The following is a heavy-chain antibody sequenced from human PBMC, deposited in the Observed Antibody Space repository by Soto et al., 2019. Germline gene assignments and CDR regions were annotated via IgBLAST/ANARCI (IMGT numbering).Heavy chain of an antibody. Sequence: EVQLLESGGGLVQPGGSLRLSCAASGFTFSSYAMSWVRQAPGKGLEWVSAISGSGGSTYYVDSVKGRFIISRDDARNTVYLQMYSLRVEDTAVYYCATSNTRMVQFGTDVWGQGTTVTVSS. CDR2: ISGSGGST. V-gene: IGHV3-23*01. D-gene: IGHD3-10*01. J-gene: IGHJ6*01. CDR1: GFTFSSYA. CDR3: ATSNTRMVQFGTDV.